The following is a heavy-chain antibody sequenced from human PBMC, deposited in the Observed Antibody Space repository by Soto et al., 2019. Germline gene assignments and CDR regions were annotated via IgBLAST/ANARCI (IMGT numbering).Heavy chain of an antibody. CDR2: ISVYNGNT. V-gene: IGHV1-18*01. J-gene: IGHJ5*01. D-gene: IGHD3-10*01. CDR3: ARDRRITVIRGPLPFDS. Sequence: ASVKVSWKASGYSFSNYASSWVRQAPGQGLEWMGWISVYNGNTKSAEKFQGRVTMTTDTSTSTAYMELRSLSSDDTALYYCARDRRITVIRGPLPFDSWG. CDR1: GYSFSNYA.